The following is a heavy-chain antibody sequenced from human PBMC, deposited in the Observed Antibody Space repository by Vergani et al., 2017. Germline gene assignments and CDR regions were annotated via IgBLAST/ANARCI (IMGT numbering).Heavy chain of an antibody. J-gene: IGHJ6*02. D-gene: IGHD1-26*01. Sequence: EVQLLESGGNLIQPGGSLRLSCGASGFTFSSYAMTWVRLAPGKGLQWVSAISGSGGNTFYTDSVKGRFTISRDNSKDTLYLQMNSLRVEDTAIYYCAKARDPNCKGGNWYSYYYDLDLWGQGATVTVSS. V-gene: IGHV3-23*01. CDR3: AKARDPNCKGGNWYSYYYDLDL. CDR1: GFTFSSYA. CDR2: ISGSGGNT.